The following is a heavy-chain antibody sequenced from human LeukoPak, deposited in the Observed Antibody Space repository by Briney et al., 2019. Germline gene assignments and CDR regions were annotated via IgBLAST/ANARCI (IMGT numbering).Heavy chain of an antibody. CDR1: GFTFSIYS. J-gene: IGHJ4*02. D-gene: IGHD2-15*01. Sequence: GGALRLSCAASGFTFSIYSMNWVRQAPGKGREGVASISGSTTYIYYADSMKGRFTISRDNAKNSLFLQMNSLRAEDTAVYYCATTRYCNGGSCFALDYWGQGTLVTVSS. CDR2: ISGSTTYI. CDR3: ATTRYCNGGSCFALDY. V-gene: IGHV3-21*01.